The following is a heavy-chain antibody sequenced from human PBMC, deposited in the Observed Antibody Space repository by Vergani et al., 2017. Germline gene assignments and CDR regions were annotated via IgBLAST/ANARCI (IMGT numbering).Heavy chain of an antibody. Sequence: EVPLVESGGGLVQPGGSLRLSCAACGFTVSSNYMSWVRQAPGEGLEWVSVIYSGGSTYNADSVKGRFTISRDNSKNTLYLQMNSLRAEDTAVYYCARDCPFPASGYSYGFRPHYYGMDVWGQGTTVTVSS. CDR3: ARDCPFPASGYSYGFRPHYYGMDV. D-gene: IGHD5-18*01. CDR1: GFTVSSNY. CDR2: IYSGGST. V-gene: IGHV3-66*01. J-gene: IGHJ6*02.